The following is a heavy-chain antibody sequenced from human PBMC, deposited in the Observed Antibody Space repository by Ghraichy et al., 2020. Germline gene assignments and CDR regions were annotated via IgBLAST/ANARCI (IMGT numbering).Heavy chain of an antibody. J-gene: IGHJ4*02. D-gene: IGHD3-22*01. V-gene: IGHV3-23*01. CDR3: AKDPTYDGSSGFYSPFDY. CDR1: GFTFNNYA. CDR2: ISSSGAST. Sequence: GGSLRLSCAASGFTFNNYAMSWVRQAPGKGLEWVSGISSSGASTYYADSVKGRFTISRDNSKNTLYLQMNSLRAEDTAVYYCAKDPTYDGSSGFYSPFDYWGQGTLLTVSS.